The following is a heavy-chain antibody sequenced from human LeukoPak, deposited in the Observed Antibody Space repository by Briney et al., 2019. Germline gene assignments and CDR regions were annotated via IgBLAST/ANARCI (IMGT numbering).Heavy chain of an antibody. J-gene: IGHJ4*02. CDR1: GYTLTELS. D-gene: IGHD3-22*01. Sequence: ASVNVSCKVSGYTLTELSMHWVRQAPGKGLEWMGGFDPEDGETIYAQKFQGRVTMTEDTSTDTAYMELSSLRSEDTAVYYCATDLRSDSSGYYRLTRDYWGQGTLVTVSS. V-gene: IGHV1-24*01. CDR2: FDPEDGET. CDR3: ATDLRSDSSGYYRLTRDY.